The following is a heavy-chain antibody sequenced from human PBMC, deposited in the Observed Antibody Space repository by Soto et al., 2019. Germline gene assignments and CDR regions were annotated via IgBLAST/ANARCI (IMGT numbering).Heavy chain of an antibody. V-gene: IGHV3-15*07. J-gene: IGHJ4*02. CDR1: GLTFKNVW. Sequence: EVQLVESGGGLVKPGGSLGLSCAASGLTFKNVWMHWVRQAPGKGLEWVGRIKSEADGETTDYTEPVKGRLTISRDDSKSTMYQQMNSQKPEGTAGYYSNAHYDCWGAHTPLWGQGTLVTVAS. CDR2: IKSEADGETT. D-gene: IGHD3-3*01. CDR3: NAHYDCWGAHTPL.